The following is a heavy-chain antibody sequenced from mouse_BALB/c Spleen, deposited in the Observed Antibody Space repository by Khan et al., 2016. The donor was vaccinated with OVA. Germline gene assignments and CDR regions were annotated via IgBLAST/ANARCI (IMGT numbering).Heavy chain of an antibody. CDR2: IFPGGGSS. D-gene: IGHD1-1*01. Sequence: QVQLKQSGPELVKPGASVKMSCKASGYTFTDYVINWVKQRTGQGLEWIGDIFPGGGSSYYNDKFKGKAKLTADKSSNTAYMQLSSLTFEDSAVYFCARGGYSVFAYWGQGTLVTVSA. V-gene: IGHV1-77*01. CDR3: ARGGYSVFAY. CDR1: GYTFTDYV. J-gene: IGHJ3*01.